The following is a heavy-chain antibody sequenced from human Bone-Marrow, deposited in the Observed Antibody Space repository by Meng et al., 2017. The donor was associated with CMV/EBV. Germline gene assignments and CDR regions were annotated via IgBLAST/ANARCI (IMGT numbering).Heavy chain of an antibody. CDR1: GFTFRSYT. V-gene: IGHV3-23*01. Sequence: GESLKISCAASGFTFRSYTMSWVRQAPGKGLEWVSGISGSGGSTYYADSVKGRFTISRDNSKNTLYLQMNSLRAEDTAVYYCAKSLRITMIVVATYYFDYWGQGPLVTVSS. CDR2: ISGSGGST. D-gene: IGHD3-22*01. CDR3: AKSLRITMIVVATYYFDY. J-gene: IGHJ4*02.